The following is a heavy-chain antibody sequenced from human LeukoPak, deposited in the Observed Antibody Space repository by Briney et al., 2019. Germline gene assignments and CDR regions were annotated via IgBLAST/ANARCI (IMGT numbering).Heavy chain of an antibody. CDR1: GYSISSSYY. D-gene: IGHD3-22*01. Sequence: ASETLSLTCTVSGYSISSSYYWSWIRQPPGKGLECIGRIHTSGSTNYNPSLKSRVTMSVDTSKNQFSLKLSSVTAADTAVYYCARDRYYYDSSSNWFDPWGQGTLVTVSS. CDR2: IHTSGST. CDR3: ARDRYYYDSSSNWFDP. J-gene: IGHJ5*02. V-gene: IGHV4-4*07.